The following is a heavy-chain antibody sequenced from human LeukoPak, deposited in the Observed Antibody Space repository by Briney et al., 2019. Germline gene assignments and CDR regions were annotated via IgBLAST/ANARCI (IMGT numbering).Heavy chain of an antibody. V-gene: IGHV4-39*01. CDR1: GGSISSSSYY. J-gene: IGHJ2*01. CDR2: IYYSGST. CDR3: ARLSLPVRGPGWYFDL. Sequence: PSETLSLTCTVSGGSISSSSYYWGWIRQPPGKGLEWIGSIYYSGSTYYNPSLKSRVTISVDTSKNQFSLKLSSVTAADTAVYYCARLSLPVRGPGWYFDLWGRGTLVTVSS. D-gene: IGHD3-16*02.